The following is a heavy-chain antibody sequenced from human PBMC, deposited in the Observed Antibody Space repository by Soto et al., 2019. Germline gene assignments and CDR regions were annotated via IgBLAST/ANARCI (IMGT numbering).Heavy chain of an antibody. CDR1: GYTFTSYD. CDR3: ARGPRSWGVDY. V-gene: IGHV1-8*01. CDR2: MNPNSGNT. J-gene: IGHJ4*02. D-gene: IGHD3-10*01. Sequence: QVQLVQSGAEVKKPGASVKVSCKAAGYTFTSYDINWVRQATGQGFEWMGWMNPNSGNTGYAQKFQGRFTMTRDTTVTTAYKEVGSQRTEDTAVYYRARGPRSWGVDYGCKETLVTVSS.